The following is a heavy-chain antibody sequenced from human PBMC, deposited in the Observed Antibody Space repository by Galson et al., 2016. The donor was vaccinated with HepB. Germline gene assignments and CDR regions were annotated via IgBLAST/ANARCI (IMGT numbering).Heavy chain of an antibody. CDR3: AREGFGSGRAGTFDI. Sequence: SLRLSCAASGFLLRGSVIHWVRQAPGKGLEWVALISVDGNNKPFADSVKGRFAISRDNYQNTVDLQMNSLRPEDSAVYYCAREGFGSGRAGTFDIWGQGTVVSVSS. J-gene: IGHJ3*02. D-gene: IGHD6-19*01. CDR1: GFLLRGSV. V-gene: IGHV3-30*09. CDR2: ISVDGNNK.